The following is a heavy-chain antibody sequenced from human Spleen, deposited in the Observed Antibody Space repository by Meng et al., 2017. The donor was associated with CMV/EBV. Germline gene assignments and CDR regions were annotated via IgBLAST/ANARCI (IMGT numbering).Heavy chain of an antibody. D-gene: IGHD4-23*01. CDR1: GFSFSTYN. CDR2: ISSSSSYI. Sequence: GESLKISCAASGFSFSTYNVNWVRQAPGEGLEWVSSISSSSSYISYADSVKGRFTISRDNSKNTLYLQMNSLRAEDTAVYYCAKDFHGGNSVLSDWGQGTLVTVSS. J-gene: IGHJ4*02. V-gene: IGHV3-21*01. CDR3: AKDFHGGNSVLSD.